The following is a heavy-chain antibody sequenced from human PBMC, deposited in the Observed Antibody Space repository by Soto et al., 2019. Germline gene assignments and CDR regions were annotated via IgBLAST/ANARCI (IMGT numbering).Heavy chain of an antibody. J-gene: IGHJ4*02. Sequence: ASVKVSCKASGYTFTSCYRHWVRQAHGQGLEWMGIINPSGGSTSYAQKFQGRVTMTRDTPTSTVYMELSSLRSEDTAVYYCARAVSRNDFWSGYSYYFDYWGQGTLVTVSS. CDR1: GYTFTSCY. CDR2: INPSGGST. D-gene: IGHD3-3*01. CDR3: ARAVSRNDFWSGYSYYFDY. V-gene: IGHV1-46*01.